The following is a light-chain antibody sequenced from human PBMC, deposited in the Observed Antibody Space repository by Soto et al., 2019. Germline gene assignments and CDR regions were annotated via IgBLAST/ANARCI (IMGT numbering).Light chain of an antibody. J-gene: IGKJ1*01. CDR1: QSISIY. V-gene: IGKV1-39*01. CDR3: QQYNSIPWT. Sequence: DIQMTQSPSSLSASVGDRVTITCRTSQSISIYLNWYQHKPGIAPKLLIYGASRLQTGVPSRFSGSESGTDFTLTISSLQSEDFAPYYCQQYNSIPWTFGQGTKVDI. CDR2: GAS.